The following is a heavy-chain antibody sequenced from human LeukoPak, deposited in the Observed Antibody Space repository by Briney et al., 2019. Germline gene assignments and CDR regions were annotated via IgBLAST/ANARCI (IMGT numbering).Heavy chain of an antibody. V-gene: IGHV4-34*01. J-gene: IGHJ6*03. CDR3: ARGLDFGVVIKYYYYYYYMDV. D-gene: IGHD3-3*01. Sequence: PSETLSLTCTVSGGSISSYYWSWIRQPPGKGLEWIGEINHSGSTNYNPSLKSRVTISVDTSKNQFSLKLSSVTAADTAVYYCARGLDFGVVIKYYYYYYYMDVWGKGTTVTVSS. CDR2: INHSGST. CDR1: GGSISSYY.